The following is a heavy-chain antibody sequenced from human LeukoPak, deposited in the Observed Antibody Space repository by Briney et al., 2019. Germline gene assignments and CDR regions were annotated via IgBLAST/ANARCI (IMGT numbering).Heavy chain of an antibody. CDR3: ARALCTNGIREWFDP. CDR2: IYTGGGT. CDR1: GGSISSGHYF. D-gene: IGHD2-8*01. V-gene: IGHV4-61*02. J-gene: IGHJ5*02. Sequence: PSETLSLTCTISGGSISSGHYFWSWIRQPAGKGLEWIGRIYTGGGTNYNPSLKSRVTISIDTSKNQFSLKLSSVTAADTAMYYCARALCTNGIREWFDPWGQGTLVTVSS.